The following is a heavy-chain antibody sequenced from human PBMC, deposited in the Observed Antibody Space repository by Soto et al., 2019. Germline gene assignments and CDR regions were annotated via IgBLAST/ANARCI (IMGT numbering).Heavy chain of an antibody. CDR3: ARAVSTYYYDSSGYYLDAFDS. CDR1: GGTLTSYA. CDR2: IIPIFGTA. Sequence: PVKVSCRASGGTLTSYAISWGRPAPGQVLEWMGGIIPIFGTANYAQKFQGRVTITADESTSTAYMELSSLRSEDTAVYYCARAVSTYYYDSSGYYLDAFDSWGQGTMVTV. D-gene: IGHD3-22*01. J-gene: IGHJ3*02. V-gene: IGHV1-69*13.